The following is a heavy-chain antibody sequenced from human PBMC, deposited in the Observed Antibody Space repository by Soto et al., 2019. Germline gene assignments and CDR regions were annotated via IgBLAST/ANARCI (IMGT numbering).Heavy chain of an antibody. Sequence: GGSLRLSCAASGFTFSDFAMGWVRQAPGRGLEWVSSISVNGATFYADSVKGRFTISRDNSRSTLFLQMNSLRAEDTAVYYCANSRAFWGQGTLVTVSS. J-gene: IGHJ4*02. V-gene: IGHV3-23*01. CDR2: ISVNGAT. CDR3: ANSRAF. CDR1: GFTFSDFA.